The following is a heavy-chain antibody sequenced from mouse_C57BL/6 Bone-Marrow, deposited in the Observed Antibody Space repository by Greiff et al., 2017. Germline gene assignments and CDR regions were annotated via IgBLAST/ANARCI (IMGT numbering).Heavy chain of an antibody. D-gene: IGHD2-2*01. Sequence: VQLKHSGPELVKPGDSVKISCKASGYSFTGYFMNWVMQSHGKSLEWIGRINPYNGDTFYNQKFKGKATLTVDKSSSTAHMELRSLTSEDSAVYYCARDRGYPFAYWGQGTLVTVSA. CDR1: GYSFTGYF. CDR2: INPYNGDT. J-gene: IGHJ3*01. V-gene: IGHV1-20*01. CDR3: ARDRGYPFAY.